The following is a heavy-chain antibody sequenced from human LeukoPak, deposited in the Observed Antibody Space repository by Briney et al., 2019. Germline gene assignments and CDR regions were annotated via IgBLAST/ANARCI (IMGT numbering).Heavy chain of an antibody. V-gene: IGHV1-69*13. CDR2: IIPIFGTA. D-gene: IGHD3-22*01. Sequence: ASVKVSCKASGGTFSSYAISWVRQAPGQGLEWMGGIIPIFGTANYAQKFQGRVTITADESTSTAYMELSSLRSEDTAVYYCARGGEITYYYDSSGYYAGYWGQGTLVTVSS. J-gene: IGHJ4*02. CDR1: GGTFSSYA. CDR3: ARGGEITYYYDSSGYYAGY.